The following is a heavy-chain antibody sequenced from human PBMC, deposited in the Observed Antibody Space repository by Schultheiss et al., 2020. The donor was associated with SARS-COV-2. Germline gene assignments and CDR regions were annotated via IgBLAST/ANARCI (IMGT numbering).Heavy chain of an antibody. CDR3: ARDLAYCGGDCYHDY. CDR2: INSDGSST. D-gene: IGHD2-21*01. CDR1: GFTFSSYW. Sequence: GGSLRLSCAASGFTFSSYWMHWVRQAPGKGLMWVSRINSDGSSTSYADSVKGRFTISRDNAKNTLYLQMNSLRAEDTAVYYCARDLAYCGGDCYHDYWGQGTLVTVSS. V-gene: IGHV3-74*01. J-gene: IGHJ4*02.